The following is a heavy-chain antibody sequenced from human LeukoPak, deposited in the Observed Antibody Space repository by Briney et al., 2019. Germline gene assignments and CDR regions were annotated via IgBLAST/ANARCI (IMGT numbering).Heavy chain of an antibody. CDR1: GFTYSNYW. V-gene: IGHV3-7*03. Sequence: GGSLRLSCAASGFTYSNYWMTWVREAPGKGVEGVANIRQDGSEKHYVDSVKGRFTVSRDNAKNSLYLQMNSLRAEDTAVYYCARDIGGGYTYGLGGYWGQGTLVTVSS. CDR3: ARDIGGGYTYGLGGY. J-gene: IGHJ4*02. CDR2: IRQDGSEK. D-gene: IGHD5-18*01.